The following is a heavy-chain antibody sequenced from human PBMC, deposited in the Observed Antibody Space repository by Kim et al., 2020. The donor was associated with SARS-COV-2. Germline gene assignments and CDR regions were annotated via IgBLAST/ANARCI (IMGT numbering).Heavy chain of an antibody. CDR1: GFTFSSYA. Sequence: GGSLRLSCAASGFTFSSYAMNWVRQAPGKGLEWVSGISGSGGRTYYADSVKGRFTISRDNSKNTLNLQMNSLRAEDTAVYYCAKGSSGIGCFDSWGQGTLVSVSP. D-gene: IGHD3-22*01. V-gene: IGHV3-23*01. CDR2: ISGSGGRT. CDR3: AKGSSGIGCFDS. J-gene: IGHJ4*02.